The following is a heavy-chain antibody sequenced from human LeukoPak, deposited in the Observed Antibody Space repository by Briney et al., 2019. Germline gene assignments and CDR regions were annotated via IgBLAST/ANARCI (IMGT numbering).Heavy chain of an antibody. Sequence: PGGSLRLPCAASGFTFSSYGMHWVRQAPDKGLEWVAIIWYDGSNKFYADSVKGRFTISRDNSKNTLYLQMNSLRAEDTAVYYCARDDTVYFDYWGQGTLVTVSS. V-gene: IGHV3-33*01. CDR3: ARDDTVYFDY. CDR1: GFTFSSYG. D-gene: IGHD2-2*02. CDR2: IWYDGSNK. J-gene: IGHJ4*02.